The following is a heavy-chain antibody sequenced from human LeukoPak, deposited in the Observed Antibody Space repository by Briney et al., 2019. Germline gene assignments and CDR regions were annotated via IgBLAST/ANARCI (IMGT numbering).Heavy chain of an antibody. CDR2: ISLDGSTE. Sequence: GGSLRLSCVASGFSLSNFQMYWVRQAPGKGLEWVSIISLDGSTEFYADSVKGRFTISRDTASNTMHLEMSDLRIEDTAVYYCMRDYMGWFDPWGQGSLVTVSS. J-gene: IGHJ5*02. V-gene: IGHV3-30-3*01. CDR1: GFSLSNFQ. CDR3: MRDYMGWFDP. D-gene: IGHD3-10*01.